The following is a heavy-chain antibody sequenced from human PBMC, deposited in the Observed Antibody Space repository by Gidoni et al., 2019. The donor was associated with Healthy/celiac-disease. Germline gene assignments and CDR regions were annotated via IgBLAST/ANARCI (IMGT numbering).Heavy chain of an antibody. CDR1: VASVSSNNAA. J-gene: IGHJ4*02. Sequence: QVQLQQSGPGLVTPSQTLSLTCAISVASVSSNNAAGNWIRQSPSRGLEWLGRTYYRSKWYNDYAVSVKSRITINPDTSKNQFSLQLNSVTPEDTAVYYCARDRRREASSSGLDYWGQGTLVTVSS. CDR3: ARDRRREASSSGLDY. CDR2: TYYRSKWYN. V-gene: IGHV6-1*01. D-gene: IGHD6-6*01.